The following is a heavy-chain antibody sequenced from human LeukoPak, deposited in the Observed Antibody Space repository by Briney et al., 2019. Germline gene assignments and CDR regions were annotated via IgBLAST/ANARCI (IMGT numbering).Heavy chain of an antibody. CDR2: IYYSGTT. CDR3: ATYSHYYSYGMDV. Sequence: SETLSLTCNVSGGSLISYYWSWIRQPPGKGLEWIGYIYYSGTTNYNPSLKSRVTISVDTSKNQLSLKLNSVTAADTAVYYCATYSHYYSYGMDVWGQGTTVTVSS. J-gene: IGHJ6*02. CDR1: GGSLISYY. D-gene: IGHD4-11*01. V-gene: IGHV4-59*01.